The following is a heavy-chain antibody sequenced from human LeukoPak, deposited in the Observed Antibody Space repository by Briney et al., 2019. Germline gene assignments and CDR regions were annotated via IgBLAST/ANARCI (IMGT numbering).Heavy chain of an antibody. V-gene: IGHV1-8*01. CDR3: ARANYYGSGKKDLDY. D-gene: IGHD3-10*01. Sequence: GASVKVSCKASGYTFTTYDINWVRQATGQGLEWMGWMNPNSGNTGYAHKFQGRVTITRNTSMSTAYMELNSLRSEDTGVYYWARANYYGSGKKDLDYWGQGTLVTVSS. CDR1: GYTFTTYD. CDR2: MNPNSGNT. J-gene: IGHJ4*02.